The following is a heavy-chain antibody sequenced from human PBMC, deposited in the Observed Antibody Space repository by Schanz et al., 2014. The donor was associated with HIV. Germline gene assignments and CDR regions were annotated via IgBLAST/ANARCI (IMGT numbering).Heavy chain of an antibody. CDR3: AKMARSVAANTNFDY. Sequence: EEHLLESGGDLIQPGGSLRLSCAASGFTFSNFAMSWVRQAPGKGLEWVSSISGSGVSTFYAGSVKGRFAISRDKSKNTLYLQMNSLRVEDTAVYYCAKMARSVAANTNFDYWGQGTLVTVSS. CDR2: ISGSGVST. D-gene: IGHD6-19*01. CDR1: GFTFSNFA. V-gene: IGHV3-23*01. J-gene: IGHJ4*02.